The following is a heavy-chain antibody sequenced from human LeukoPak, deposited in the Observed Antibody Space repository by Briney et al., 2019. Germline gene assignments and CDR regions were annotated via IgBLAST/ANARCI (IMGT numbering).Heavy chain of an antibody. D-gene: IGHD3-3*01. CDR1: GFTFSSYA. CDR2: IKQGGSEK. J-gene: IGHJ4*02. V-gene: IGHV3-7*01. CDR3: ARDDPTLFWSGSPFY. Sequence: GGSLRLSCAASGFTFSSYAMSWVRQAPGKGLEWVANIKQGGSEKYYVDSVKGRFTISRDNAKNSLYLQMNSLRAEDTAVYYCARDDPTLFWSGSPFYWGQGTLVTVSS.